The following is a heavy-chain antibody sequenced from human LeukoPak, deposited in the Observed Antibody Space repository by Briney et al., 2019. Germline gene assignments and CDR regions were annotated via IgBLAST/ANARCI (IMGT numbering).Heavy chain of an antibody. CDR3: ARASLGYYGSGSMYGMDV. CDR1: GGSISSGDYY. V-gene: IGHV4-30-4*01. Sequence: SQTLSLTCTVSGGSISSGDYYWSWIRQPPGKGLEWIGYIYYSGSTYYNPSLKSRVTISIDTSKNQFSLKLSSVTAADTAVYYCARASLGYYGSGSMYGMDVWGQGTTVTVSS. D-gene: IGHD3-10*01. CDR2: IYYSGST. J-gene: IGHJ6*02.